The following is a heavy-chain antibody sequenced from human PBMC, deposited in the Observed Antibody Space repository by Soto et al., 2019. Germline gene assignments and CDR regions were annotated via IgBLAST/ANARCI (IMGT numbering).Heavy chain of an antibody. V-gene: IGHV3-9*01. D-gene: IGHD3-3*01. J-gene: IGHJ6*02. CDR3: AKDQGRITTFGLVKYFFYHGVDV. CDR1: ELTLDDFA. CDR2: ISGNSGRL. Sequence: GGLLRFSSAASELTLDDFAMHWVRQVPEKGLEWVSGISGNSGRLDYADYVKGRFTISRDNTKNSLYLQMNSLRTEDTAFYFCAKDQGRITTFGLVKYFFYHGVDVWGQGTTVTVSS.